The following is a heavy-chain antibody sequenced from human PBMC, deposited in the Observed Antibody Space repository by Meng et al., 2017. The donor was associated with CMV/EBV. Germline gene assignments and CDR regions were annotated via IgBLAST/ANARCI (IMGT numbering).Heavy chain of an antibody. CDR1: GFTFSSYS. Sequence: LSLTCAASGFTFSSYSMNWVRQAPGKGLEWVAVISYDGSNKYYADSVKGRFTISRDNSKNTLYLQMNSLRAEDTAVYYCAREDSGLNYFDYWGQGTLVTVSS. J-gene: IGHJ4*02. V-gene: IGHV3-30*03. CDR3: AREDSGLNYFDY. D-gene: IGHD3-10*01. CDR2: ISYDGSNK.